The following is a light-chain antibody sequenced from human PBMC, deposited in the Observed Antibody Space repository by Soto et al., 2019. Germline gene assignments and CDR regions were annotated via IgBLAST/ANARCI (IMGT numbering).Light chain of an antibody. V-gene: IGKV4-1*01. CDR3: QQYFTSPWT. CDR1: QSILDRSKNKYY. Sequence: DNVMTQSPDSLAVSLGERATFNCKSSQSILDRSKNKYYLAWYQQKSGQPPKLLIYWASLREPGVPDRFTGSGSGTDFTLTISSLQAEDVAVYYCQQYFTSPWTFGQGTKVEI. CDR2: WAS. J-gene: IGKJ1*01.